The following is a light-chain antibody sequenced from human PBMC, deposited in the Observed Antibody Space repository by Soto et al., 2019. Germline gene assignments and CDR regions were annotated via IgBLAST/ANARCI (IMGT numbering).Light chain of an antibody. CDR3: NSYSSNSFYI. CDR1: GSDIATFNY. CDR2: QVT. V-gene: IGLV2-14*01. Sequence: QSALAQPASMSGSPGQSITISCTGSGSDIATFNYVSWYQQYPGKAPKLLIYQVTSRASGVSHRFSGSKSGNTAALTISGLQPEDEAEYYCNSYSSNSFYIFGT. J-gene: IGLJ1*01.